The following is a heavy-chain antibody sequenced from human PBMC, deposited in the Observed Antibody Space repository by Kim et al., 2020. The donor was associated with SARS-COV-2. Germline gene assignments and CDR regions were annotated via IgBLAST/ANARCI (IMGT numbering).Heavy chain of an antibody. V-gene: IGHV3-33*01. CDR2: IWYDGSNK. J-gene: IGHJ4*02. CDR1: GFSFSTYG. Sequence: GGSLRLSCAASGFSFSTYGMHWVRQAPGKGLEWVAIIWYDGSNKYYADSVKGRFTISRDNPKNTLYLQMNSLRAEDTAVYYCARADPDYGFDYWGQGTLV. D-gene: IGHD4-17*01. CDR3: ARADPDYGFDY.